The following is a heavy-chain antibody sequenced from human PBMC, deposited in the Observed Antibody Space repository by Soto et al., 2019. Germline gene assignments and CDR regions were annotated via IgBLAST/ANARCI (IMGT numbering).Heavy chain of an antibody. J-gene: IGHJ5*02. Sequence: SETQSLTCTVSGGYISNYYGTWVRQTPGKGLEWIGYVYYSGSTNYNPSLESRVTISIDASKNQFSLKMKSVTAADTAVYYCVRDYLLTGFDPWGQGALVTVS. D-gene: IGHD3-9*01. V-gene: IGHV4-59*01. CDR3: VRDYLLTGFDP. CDR1: GGYISNYY. CDR2: VYYSGST.